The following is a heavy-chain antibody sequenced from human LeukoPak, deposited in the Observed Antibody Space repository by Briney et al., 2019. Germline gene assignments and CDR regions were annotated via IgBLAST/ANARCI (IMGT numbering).Heavy chain of an antibody. J-gene: IGHJ3*02. CDR2: IYYSGST. CDR3: ARGTYDFWSGYSWDAFDI. Sequence: PSETLSLTCTVSGGSISSYYWTWIRQPPGKGLEWIGYIYYSGSTKYNPSLKSRVTISVDSSKNHFSLKLSSVTAADTAVYYCARGTYDFWSGYSWDAFDIWGQGTMVTVSS. CDR1: GGSISSYY. D-gene: IGHD3-3*01. V-gene: IGHV4-59*01.